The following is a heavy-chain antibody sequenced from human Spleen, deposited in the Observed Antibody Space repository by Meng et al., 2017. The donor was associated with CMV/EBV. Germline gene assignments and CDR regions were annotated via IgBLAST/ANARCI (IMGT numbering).Heavy chain of an antibody. D-gene: IGHD3-16*01. V-gene: IGHV3-33*01. Sequence: GESLKISCAASGFDFSKYGMNWVRQAPGKGLEWVALIWFDGSNKYYADSVKGRFTISRDNSKNTLYLQMNSLRAEDTAVYYCARENAYGFDIWGQGTMVTVSS. J-gene: IGHJ3*02. CDR1: GFDFSKYG. CDR3: ARENAYGFDI. CDR2: IWFDGSNK.